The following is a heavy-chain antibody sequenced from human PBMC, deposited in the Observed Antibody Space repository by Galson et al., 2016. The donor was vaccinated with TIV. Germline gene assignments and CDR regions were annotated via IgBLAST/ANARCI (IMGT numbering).Heavy chain of an antibody. CDR3: VRHCTTTSCYESLPDALDV. J-gene: IGHJ6*02. Sequence: SVKVSCKASGGTFSGHVISWVRQAPGQGLEWVGRIIPILGMTNYAQKLQGRVTITADKSTTAAFMELSSLRFEDTAVYYCVRHCTTTSCYESLPDALDVWGQGTTVTVSS. D-gene: IGHD2-2*01. V-gene: IGHV1-69*04. CDR2: IIPILGMT. CDR1: GGTFSGHV.